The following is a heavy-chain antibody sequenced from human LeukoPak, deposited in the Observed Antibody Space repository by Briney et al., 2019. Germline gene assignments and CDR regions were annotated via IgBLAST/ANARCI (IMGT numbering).Heavy chain of an antibody. CDR3: AKGAYDYIEIAYFDS. CDR1: GFTSTNYA. D-gene: IGHD5-12*01. V-gene: IGHV3-23*01. Sequence: GGSLRLSCAASGFTSTNYAMNWVRQAPGEGLEWVSVLIGSSGSTDYADSVKGRFTISRDISKNTLFLQMNSLRAEDTAIYYCAKGAYDYIEIAYFDSWGQGTLVTVSS. J-gene: IGHJ4*02. CDR2: LIGSSGST.